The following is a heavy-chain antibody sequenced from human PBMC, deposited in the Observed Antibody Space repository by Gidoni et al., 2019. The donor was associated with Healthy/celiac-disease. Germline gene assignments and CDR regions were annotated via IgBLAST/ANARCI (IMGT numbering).Heavy chain of an antibody. CDR3: ARDQRLQEPIFSLRYYYYYMDV. J-gene: IGHJ6*03. V-gene: IGHV1-2*02. CDR1: GYTFTGYY. CDR2: INPNSGGT. D-gene: IGHD3-3*01. Sequence: HVQLVQSGAEVKTPGASVQVSCKASGYTFTGYYMHWMRQAPGQGLEGMGWINPNSGGTNYAQKFQGRVNMTRDTSISTAYMELSRRRSDDTAVYYCARDQRLQEPIFSLRYYYYYMDVWGKGTTVTVSS.